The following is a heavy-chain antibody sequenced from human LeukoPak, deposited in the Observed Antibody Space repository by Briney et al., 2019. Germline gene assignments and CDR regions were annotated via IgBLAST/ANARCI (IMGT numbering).Heavy chain of an antibody. Sequence: PGGSLRLSCAASGFTFSSYAMHWVRQAPGKGLEWVAVISYDGSNKYYADSVKGRFTISRDNSKDTLYLQMNSLRAEDTAVYYCAGALHPEYYYYGMDVWGQGTTVTVSS. V-gene: IGHV3-30-3*01. D-gene: IGHD5-24*01. CDR2: ISYDGSNK. J-gene: IGHJ6*02. CDR1: GFTFSSYA. CDR3: AGALHPEYYYYGMDV.